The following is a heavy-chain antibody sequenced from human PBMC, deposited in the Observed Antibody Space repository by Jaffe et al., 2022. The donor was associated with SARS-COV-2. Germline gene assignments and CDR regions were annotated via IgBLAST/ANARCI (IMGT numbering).Heavy chain of an antibody. CDR3: ARDLDSGWPGVPYYYYYYGMDV. D-gene: IGHD6-19*01. CDR2: IYTSGST. J-gene: IGHJ6*02. Sequence: QVQLQESGPGLVKPSQTLSLTCTVSGGSISSGSYYWSWIRQPAGKGLEWIGRIYTSGSTNYNPSLKSRVTISVDTSKNQFSLKLSSVTAADTAVYYCARDLDSGWPGVPYYYYYYGMDVWGQGTTVTVSS. CDR1: GGSISSGSYY. V-gene: IGHV4-61*02.